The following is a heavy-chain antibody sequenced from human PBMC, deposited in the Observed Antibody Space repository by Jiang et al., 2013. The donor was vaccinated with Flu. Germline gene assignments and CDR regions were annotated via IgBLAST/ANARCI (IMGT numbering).Heavy chain of an antibody. CDR3: ARLIGRYDSSGYYGYFDY. V-gene: IGHV4-59*01. D-gene: IGHD3-22*01. J-gene: IGHJ4*02. Sequence: YNPSLKSRVTISVDTSKNQFSLKLSSVTAADTAVYYCARLIGRYDSSGYYGYFDYWGQGTLVTVSS.